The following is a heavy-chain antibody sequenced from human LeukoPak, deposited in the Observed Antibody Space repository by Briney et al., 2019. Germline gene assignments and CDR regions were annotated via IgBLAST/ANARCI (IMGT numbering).Heavy chain of an antibody. CDR1: GGTFSSYT. V-gene: IGHV1-69*02. J-gene: IGHJ4*02. Sequence: ASVKVSCKASGGTFSSYTISWVRQAPGQGLEWMGRIIPILGIANYAQKFQGRVTITADKSTSTAYMELSSLRSEDTAVYYCAASVVVPAASFDYWGQGTLDTVSS. CDR3: AASVVVPAASFDY. CDR2: IIPILGIA. D-gene: IGHD2-2*01.